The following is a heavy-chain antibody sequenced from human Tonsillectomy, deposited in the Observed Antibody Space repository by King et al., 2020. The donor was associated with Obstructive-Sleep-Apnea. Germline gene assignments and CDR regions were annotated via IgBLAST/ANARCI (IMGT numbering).Heavy chain of an antibody. CDR3: ARVVWTSFGCFDY. V-gene: IGHV4-39*07. CDR1: GGSISSSSYY. J-gene: IGHJ4*02. Sequence: QLQESGPGLVKPSETLSLTCTVSGGSISSSSYYWGWIRQPPGKGLEWIGSIYYSGSTYYNPSLKSRVTISIDTSKNQFSLNLRSVTAADTAVYYCARVVWTSFGCFDYWDQGTLVTVSS. CDR2: IYYSGST. D-gene: IGHD3/OR15-3a*01.